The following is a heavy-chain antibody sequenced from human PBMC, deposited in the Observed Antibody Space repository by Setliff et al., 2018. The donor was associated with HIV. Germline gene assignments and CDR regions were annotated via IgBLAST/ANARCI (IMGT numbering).Heavy chain of an antibody. V-gene: IGHV3-23*01. D-gene: IGHD3-3*01. Sequence: GESLKISCAASGFLFSSYAMSWVRQSPGKGLEWVSGISDSGRSIHYTASVKGRFTISRDNSKNTLYLQMNSLRAEDTAMYYCAKLLFFAFHTWGQGTMVTVSS. CDR3: AKLLFFAFHT. CDR2: ISDSGRSI. CDR1: GFLFSSYA. J-gene: IGHJ3*02.